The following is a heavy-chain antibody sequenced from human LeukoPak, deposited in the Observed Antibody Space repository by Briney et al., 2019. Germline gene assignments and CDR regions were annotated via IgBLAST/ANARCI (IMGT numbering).Heavy chain of an antibody. CDR1: GGSISSSSYY. D-gene: IGHD3-22*01. V-gene: IGHV4-39*01. CDR2: IYYSGST. Sequence: PSETLSLPCTVSGGSISSSSYYWGWIRQPPGKGLEWIGSIYYSGSTYYNPSLKSRVTISVDTSKNQFSLKLSSVTAADTAVYYRARTYYYDSSGPDDAFDIWGQGTMVTVSS. J-gene: IGHJ3*02. CDR3: ARTYYYDSSGPDDAFDI.